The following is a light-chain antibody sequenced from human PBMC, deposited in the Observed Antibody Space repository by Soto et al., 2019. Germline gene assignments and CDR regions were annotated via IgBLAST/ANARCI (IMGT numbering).Light chain of an antibody. CDR3: SSWTTRSTYV. CDR2: EVS. J-gene: IGLJ1*01. Sequence: QSALTQPASVSGSPGQSITISCTGTNSDVGAFRFVTWYQQHPGKAPKLMIYEVSNRPAGVSDRFSGSKSGNTASLTISGLQTEDEADYYCSSWTTRSTYVFGTG. V-gene: IGLV2-14*01. CDR1: NSDVGAFRF.